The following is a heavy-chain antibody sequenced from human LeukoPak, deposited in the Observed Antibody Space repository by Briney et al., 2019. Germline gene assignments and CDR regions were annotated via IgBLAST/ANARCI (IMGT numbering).Heavy chain of an antibody. V-gene: IGHV1-46*01. CDR2: INPSNSST. J-gene: IGHJ1*01. CDR3: ARDGGRVTMLRGLIYWDGGVLAD. D-gene: IGHD3-10*01. CDR1: GYTFTSHY. Sequence: GASVKVSCKASGYTFTSHYIHWVRQAPGQGLEWMGLINPSNSSTTYAQEFQGRVTMTRDTSTSTVYMGLSSLRSEDTAFYYCARDGGRVTMLRGLIYWDGGVLADWGQGTLVTVSS.